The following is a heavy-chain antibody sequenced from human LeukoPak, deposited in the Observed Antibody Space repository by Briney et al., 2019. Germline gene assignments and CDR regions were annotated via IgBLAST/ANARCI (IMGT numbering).Heavy chain of an antibody. V-gene: IGHV5-51*01. J-gene: IGHJ6*02. Sequence: GESLKISCKGSGYSFTSYWIGWVRQMPGKGLEWMGIIYPGDSDTRYSPSFQGQVTISADKSISTAYLQWSSLKASDTAMYYCARRCGGDCYNYYYGMDVWGRGTTVTVSS. CDR3: ARRCGGDCYNYYYGMDV. CDR1: GYSFTSYW. CDR2: IYPGDSDT. D-gene: IGHD2-21*02.